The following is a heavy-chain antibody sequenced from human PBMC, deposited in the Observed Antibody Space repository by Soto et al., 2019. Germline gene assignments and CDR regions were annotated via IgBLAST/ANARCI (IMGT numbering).Heavy chain of an antibody. Sequence: PSETLSLTCTVSGGSISSYCWSWIRQPPGKGLEWIGYMYNTGSTIYNPSLKSRVTISVDTSKNQFSLKLNSVTAADTAVYYCARVPGPWGQGTLVTVS. CDR3: ARVPGP. CDR2: MYNTGST. J-gene: IGHJ5*02. V-gene: IGHV4-59*01. CDR1: GGSISSYC.